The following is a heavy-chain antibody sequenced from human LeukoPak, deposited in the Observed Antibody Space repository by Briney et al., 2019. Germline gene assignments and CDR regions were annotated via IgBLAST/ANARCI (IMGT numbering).Heavy chain of an antibody. Sequence: GGSLRLSCAASGFTFSSYWMSWVRQAPGKGLEWVVNIKQDGSEKYYVDSVKGRFTISRDNAKNSLYLQMNSLRAEDTAVYYCTRKVPYEAAFDYWGQGTLVTVSS. V-gene: IGHV3-7*01. CDR3: TRKVPYEAAFDY. CDR1: GFTFSSYW. CDR2: IKQDGSEK. D-gene: IGHD2-21*01. J-gene: IGHJ4*02.